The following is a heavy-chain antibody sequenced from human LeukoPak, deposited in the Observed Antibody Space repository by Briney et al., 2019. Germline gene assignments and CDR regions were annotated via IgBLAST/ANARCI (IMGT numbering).Heavy chain of an antibody. CDR2: IRTDGTIT. V-gene: IGHV3-74*01. D-gene: IGHD1/OR15-1a*01. CDR3: AREGTGSYMDV. CDR1: GFTFSSYW. J-gene: IGHJ6*03. Sequence: PGTSLRLSCAASGFTFSSYWMHWVRQAPGKGLVWVSRIRTDGTITTYADSVKGRFSISRDNAKNTLYLQVNSLRVEDTAVYYCAREGTGSYMDVWGKGTTVTVSS.